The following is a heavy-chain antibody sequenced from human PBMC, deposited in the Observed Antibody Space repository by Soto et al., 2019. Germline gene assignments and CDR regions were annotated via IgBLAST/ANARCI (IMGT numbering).Heavy chain of an antibody. Sequence: QVQLVESGGGLVKPGGSLRLSCAASGFTFSDYYMSWIRQAPGKGLEWVSYISSSSSYTNYADSVKGRFTISRDNDMNSLYLQMNSLRDEDTAVYYCARDRYCSGGSCYSGRGWGQGTLVTVSS. CDR2: ISSSSSYT. V-gene: IGHV3-11*06. CDR1: GFTFSDYY. J-gene: IGHJ4*02. CDR3: ARDRYCSGGSCYSGRG. D-gene: IGHD2-15*01.